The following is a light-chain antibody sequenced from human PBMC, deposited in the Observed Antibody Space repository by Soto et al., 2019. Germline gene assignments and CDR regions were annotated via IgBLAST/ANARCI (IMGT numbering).Light chain of an antibody. CDR2: EAS. Sequence: EIVLTQSPATLSLSPGERATLSCRASQSVSSDLAWYQQNPGQAPSLLIYEASNRSTGIPARFSASGSVTDFSLTISSLEPEDFEVYYRQQRINSGTFGQVTRLEIK. CDR1: QSVSSD. V-gene: IGKV3-11*01. J-gene: IGKJ5*01. CDR3: QQRINSGT.